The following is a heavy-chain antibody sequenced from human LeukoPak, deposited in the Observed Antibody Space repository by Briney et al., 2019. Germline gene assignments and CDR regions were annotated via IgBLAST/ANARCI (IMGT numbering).Heavy chain of an antibody. V-gene: IGHV3-23*01. Sequence: PGGSLRLSCAASGFTFGTYAMSWVRQAPGKGLEWVSVISGSGGSTYHADSVKGRFTISRDNSKNTLYLQMNSLRAEDTAVYYCAKVQGRFLEWLLSVIDYWGQGTLVTVSS. D-gene: IGHD3-3*01. CDR2: ISGSGGST. CDR3: AKVQGRFLEWLLSVIDY. J-gene: IGHJ4*02. CDR1: GFTFGTYA.